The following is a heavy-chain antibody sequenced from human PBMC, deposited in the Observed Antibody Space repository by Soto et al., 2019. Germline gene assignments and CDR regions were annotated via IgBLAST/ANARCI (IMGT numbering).Heavy chain of an antibody. J-gene: IGHJ4*02. CDR1: GFIFSSYT. CDR2: ITYDGSNQ. V-gene: IGHV3-30-3*01. D-gene: IGHD1-26*01. Sequence: GGSLRLSCAASGFIFSSYTMHWVRQAPGKGLEWVGVITYDGSNQYYADSVKGRFTISRDNYRNMLFLQMNSLRPDDTAVYYCARDPRGSYHEFDYWGQGNLVTVSS. CDR3: ARDPRGSYHEFDY.